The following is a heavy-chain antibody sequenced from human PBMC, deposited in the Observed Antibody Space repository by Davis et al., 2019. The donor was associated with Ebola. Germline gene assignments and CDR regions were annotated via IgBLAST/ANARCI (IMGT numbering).Heavy chain of an antibody. CDR3: ARDDSSYGPLFPYYYGMDV. V-gene: IGHV3-7*01. CDR2: IKQDGSEK. CDR1: GFTFSSYW. D-gene: IGHD5-18*01. J-gene: IGHJ6*02. Sequence: PGGSLRLSCAASGFTFSSYWMSWVRQAPGKGLKWVANIKQDGSEKYYVDSVKGRFTISRDNAKNSLYLQMNSLRAEDTAVYYCARDDSSYGPLFPYYYGMDVWGQGTTVTVSS.